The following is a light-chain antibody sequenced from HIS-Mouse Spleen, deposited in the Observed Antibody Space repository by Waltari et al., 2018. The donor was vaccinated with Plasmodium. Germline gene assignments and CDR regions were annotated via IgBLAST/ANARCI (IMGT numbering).Light chain of an antibody. J-gene: IGLJ3*02. V-gene: IGLV3-10*01. CDR2: EDS. Sequence: SYELTQPPSLSVSPGHTASITCSGAALPKKYAYWYQQKSGQAPVLVIYEDSKRPSGIPERFSGSSSGTMATLTISGAQVEDEADYYCYSTDSSGNHRVFGGGTKLTVL. CDR1: ALPKKY. CDR3: YSTDSSGNHRV.